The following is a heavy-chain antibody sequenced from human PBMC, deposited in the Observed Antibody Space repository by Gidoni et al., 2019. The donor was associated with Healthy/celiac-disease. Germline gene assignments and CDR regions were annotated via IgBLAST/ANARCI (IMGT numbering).Heavy chain of an antibody. Sequence: QVTLRESGPALVKPTQTLTLTCTFSGFSLSTSGMCVSWIRQPPGTALEWLALIDWDDDKYYSTSLKTRLTISKDTSKNQVVRTRTNMDPVDTATYYCARIRMRSSSWYSDWFDPWGQGTLVTVSS. CDR3: ARIRMRSSSWYSDWFDP. CDR2: IDWDDDK. J-gene: IGHJ5*02. CDR1: GFSLSTSGMC. D-gene: IGHD6-13*01. V-gene: IGHV2-70*01.